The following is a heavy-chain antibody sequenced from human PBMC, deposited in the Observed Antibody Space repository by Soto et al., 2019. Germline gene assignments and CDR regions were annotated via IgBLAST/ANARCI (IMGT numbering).Heavy chain of an antibody. CDR3: ARGGPQLWFDP. D-gene: IGHD2-15*01. Sequence: PSETLSLTCTVSGGSISSYYWSWIRQPPGKGLEWIGYIYYTGNTYYNSSLTSRITISLDTSKNQFSLKLRSVTAADTAVYYCARGGPQLWFDPWGQGTLVTVSS. CDR1: GGSISSYY. CDR2: IYYTGNT. J-gene: IGHJ5*02. V-gene: IGHV4-59*08.